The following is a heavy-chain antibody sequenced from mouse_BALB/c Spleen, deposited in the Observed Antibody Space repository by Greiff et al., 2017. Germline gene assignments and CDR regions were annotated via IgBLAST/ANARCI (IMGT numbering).Heavy chain of an antibody. V-gene: IGHV14-3*02. CDR2: IDPANGNT. Sequence: VQLQQSGAELVKPGASVKLSCTASGFNIKDTYMHWVKQRPEQGLEWIGRIDPANGNTKYDPKFQGKATITADTSSNTAYLQLSSLTSEDTAVYYCARSHYRYDYAMDYWGQGTSVTVSS. CDR1: GFNIKDTY. CDR3: ARSHYRYDYAMDY. D-gene: IGHD2-14*01. J-gene: IGHJ4*01.